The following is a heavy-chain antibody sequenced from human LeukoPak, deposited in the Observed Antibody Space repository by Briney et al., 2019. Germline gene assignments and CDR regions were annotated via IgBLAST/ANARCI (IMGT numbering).Heavy chain of an antibody. V-gene: IGHV3-21*01. CDR1: GFTFSSYS. CDR2: ISSSSSYI. D-gene: IGHD3-22*01. CDR3: AREGYYYDSSGYYYSDAFDI. Sequence: GGSLRLSCAASGFTFSSYSMNWVRQAPGKGLEWVSSISSSSSYIYYADSVKGRFTISRDNAKNSLYLQMNSLRAEDTAVYYCAREGYYYDSSGYYYSDAFDIWGQGTMVTVSS. J-gene: IGHJ3*02.